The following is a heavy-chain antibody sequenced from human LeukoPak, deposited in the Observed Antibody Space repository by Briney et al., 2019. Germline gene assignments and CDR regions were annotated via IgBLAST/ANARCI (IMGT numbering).Heavy chain of an antibody. V-gene: IGHV1-2*02. J-gene: IGHJ4*02. D-gene: IGHD4-17*01. Sequence: ASVTVSCKASGYTFTGYYMHWVRQAPGQGLGWMVWINPNTGGTNYAHKFQGRVTMTRDTSINTAYMELSMLRSDDTAVYYCAREDDGDYDRYYFDYWGQGTLVTVSS. CDR2: INPNTGGT. CDR1: GYTFTGYY. CDR3: AREDDGDYDRYYFDY.